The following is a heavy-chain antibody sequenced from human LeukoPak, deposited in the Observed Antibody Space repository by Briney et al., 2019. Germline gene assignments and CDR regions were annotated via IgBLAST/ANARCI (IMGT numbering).Heavy chain of an antibody. V-gene: IGHV3-7*01. CDR2: IKQDGSEK. D-gene: IGHD6-19*01. J-gene: IGHJ4*02. CDR1: GFTFSSYW. CDR3: ARALYNNGWYPDYFDY. Sequence: GGSLRLSCAASGFTFSSYWMSWVRQAPGKGLEWVANIKQDGSEKYYVDSVKGRFTISRDNAKNSLYLQMNSLRAEDTAIYYCARALYNNGWYPDYFDYWGQGTLVTVSS.